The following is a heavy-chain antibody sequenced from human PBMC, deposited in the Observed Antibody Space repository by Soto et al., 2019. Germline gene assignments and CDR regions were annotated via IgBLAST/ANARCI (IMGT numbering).Heavy chain of an antibody. CDR3: ARPYYGMDV. Sequence: GASVKVSCKASGYTFTSYGISWVRQAPGQGLEWMGWISAYNGNTNYAQKLQGRVTMTTDTSTGTAYMELRSLKSDDTAVYYCARPYYGMDVWGQGTTVTVSS. J-gene: IGHJ6*02. V-gene: IGHV1-18*01. CDR2: ISAYNGNT. CDR1: GYTFTSYG.